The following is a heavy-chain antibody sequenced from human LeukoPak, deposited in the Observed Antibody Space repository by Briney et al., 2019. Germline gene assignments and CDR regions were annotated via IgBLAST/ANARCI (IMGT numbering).Heavy chain of an antibody. J-gene: IGHJ4*02. V-gene: IGHV3-30-3*01. Sequence: SGGFLRLSCAASGFAFSSYAMHWVRQAPGKGLEWVAVISYDGSNKYYADSVKGRFTISRDNSKNTLYLQMNSLRAEDTAVYYCARGIVVVAAKGELLDYWGQGTLVTVSS. CDR3: ARGIVVVAAKGELLDY. CDR1: GFAFSSYA. CDR2: ISYDGSNK. D-gene: IGHD2-15*01.